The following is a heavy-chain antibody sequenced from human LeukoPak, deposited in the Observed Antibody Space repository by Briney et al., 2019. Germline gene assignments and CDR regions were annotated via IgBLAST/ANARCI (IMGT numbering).Heavy chain of an antibody. CDR3: ARFGYTSSPDY. CDR1: GYILTRNW. D-gene: IGHD6-13*01. Sequence: GESLKISCKISGYILTRNWIGWVRQVPGKGLEWMGLAYPGDSGTKYSPSFQGQVTFSVDKSISTAYLQFSSLKASDTAIYYCARFGYTSSPDYWGQGTLVTVSS. J-gene: IGHJ4*02. CDR2: AYPGDSGT. V-gene: IGHV5-51*01.